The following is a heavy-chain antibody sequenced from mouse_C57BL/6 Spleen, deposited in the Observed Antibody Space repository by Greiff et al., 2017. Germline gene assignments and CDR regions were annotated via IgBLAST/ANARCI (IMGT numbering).Heavy chain of an antibody. V-gene: IGHV1-59*01. CDR3: ARSDYGSSYEWYSDV. J-gene: IGHJ1*03. D-gene: IGHD1-1*01. CDR1: GYTFTSYW. CDR2: IDPSDSYT. Sequence: QVQLQQPGAELVRPGTSVKLSCKASGYTFTSYWMHWVKQRPGQGLEWIGVIDPSDSYTNYNQKFKGKATLTVDTSSSTAYMQLSSLTSEDSAVYYCARSDYGSSYEWYSDVWGRGTTVTVS.